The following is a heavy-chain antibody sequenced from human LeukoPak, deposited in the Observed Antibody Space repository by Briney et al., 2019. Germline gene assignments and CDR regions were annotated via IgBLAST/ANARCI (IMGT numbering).Heavy chain of an antibody. CDR2: IKVAGSEK. D-gene: IGHD1-26*01. J-gene: IGHJ4*02. Sequence: GGSLRLSCAASGFTFSSYGMHWVRQAPGKGLEWVASIKVAGSEKYYVDSVKGRFTISRDNAKNSLYLQMNSLRAEDTAVYYCARGGVVGGRFGEWGQGTLVTVSS. V-gene: IGHV3-7*04. CDR1: GFTFSSYG. CDR3: ARGGVVGGRFGE.